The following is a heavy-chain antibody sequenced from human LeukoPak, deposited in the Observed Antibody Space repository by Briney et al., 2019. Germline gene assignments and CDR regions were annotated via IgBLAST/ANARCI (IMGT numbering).Heavy chain of an antibody. J-gene: IGHJ6*02. V-gene: IGHV3-66*01. CDR2: IYSGGST. CDR1: GFTVSSNY. CDR3: ARVEEDYYYGMDV. Sequence: PGGSLRLSCAASGFTVSSNYMSWVRQAPGKGLEWVSVIYSGGSTYYADSVKGRFTISRDNSKSTLYLQMNSLRAEDTAVYYCARVEEDYYYGMDVWGQGTTVTVSS.